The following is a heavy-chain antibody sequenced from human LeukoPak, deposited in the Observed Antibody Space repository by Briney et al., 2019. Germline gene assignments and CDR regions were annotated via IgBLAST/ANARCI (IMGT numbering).Heavy chain of an antibody. CDR3: ARGSMVRTNLFDY. V-gene: IGHV3-48*03. Sequence: PGGSLRLSCAASGFTFSSYEMNWVRQAPGKGLEWVSYISSSGSTIYYADSVKGRFTISRDNSKNTLYLQMNSLRAEDTAVYYCARGSMVRTNLFDYWGQGTLVTVSS. CDR1: GFTFSSYE. D-gene: IGHD3-10*01. CDR2: ISSSGSTI. J-gene: IGHJ4*02.